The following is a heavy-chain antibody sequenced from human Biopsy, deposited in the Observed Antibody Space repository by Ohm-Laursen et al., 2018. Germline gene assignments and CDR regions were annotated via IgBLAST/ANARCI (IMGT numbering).Heavy chain of an antibody. CDR1: GGTFSSYA. CDR3: ARRYCSSTSCSPPFYSWFDP. CDR2: IIPIFETI. V-gene: IGHV1-69*01. D-gene: IGHD2-2*01. Sequence: SSVKVSCKASGGTFSSYAISWVRQAPGQGPEWMGGIIPIFETIDYAPKFQDRVTITADESTRTAYTELSSLKSEDTAVYYCARRYCSSTSCSPPFYSWFDPWGQGTLVTVSS. J-gene: IGHJ5*02.